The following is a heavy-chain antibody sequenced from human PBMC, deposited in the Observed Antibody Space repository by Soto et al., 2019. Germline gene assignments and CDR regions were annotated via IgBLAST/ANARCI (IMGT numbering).Heavy chain of an antibody. Sequence: QVQLQESGPGLVKPSQTLSLTCTVSGGSISSGGYYWSWIRQHPGKGLEWIEYIYYSGSTYYNPSLKSRVTISVDTSKNQFSLKLSSVTAADTAVYYCASDGSGSYYNEYYGMDVWGQGTTVTVSS. CDR1: GGSISSGGYY. V-gene: IGHV4-31*03. CDR2: IYYSGST. CDR3: ASDGSGSYYNEYYGMDV. J-gene: IGHJ6*02. D-gene: IGHD3-10*01.